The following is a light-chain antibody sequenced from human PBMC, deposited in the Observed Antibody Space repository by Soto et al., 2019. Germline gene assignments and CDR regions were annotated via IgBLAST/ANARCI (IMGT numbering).Light chain of an antibody. Sequence: IVLTQSPGSLSVSPGERATLSCRASQSVSNNYLAWYQQKPGQAPRLLIYAASTRATGIPDRFSGSGSGTDFTLTISRLEPEDFAVYYCHQYVSSWTFGQGTKVDIK. V-gene: IGKV3-20*01. CDR1: QSVSNNY. J-gene: IGKJ1*01. CDR3: HQYVSSWT. CDR2: AAS.